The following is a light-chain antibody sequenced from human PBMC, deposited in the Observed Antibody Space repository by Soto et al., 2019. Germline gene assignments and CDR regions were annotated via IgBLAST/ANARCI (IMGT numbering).Light chain of an antibody. V-gene: IGKV3-20*01. CDR2: GAS. J-gene: IGKJ4*01. CDR3: QQYGSSPLT. CDR1: QSVSSSY. Sequence: DIVLTQSPGTLSLSPGERATLSCRASQSVSSSYLAWYQQKPGQAPRLLIYGASSRATGIPDGFSGSGSGTDFTLTISRLEPEDFAEYYCQQYGSSPLTFGGGTKVEIK.